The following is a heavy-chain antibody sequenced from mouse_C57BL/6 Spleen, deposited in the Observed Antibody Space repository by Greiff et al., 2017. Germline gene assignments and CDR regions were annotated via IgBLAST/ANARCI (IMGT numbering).Heavy chain of an antibody. CDR2: IYPRSGNT. D-gene: IGHD3-1*01. CDR3: ARSGLGYFDV. CDR1: GYTFTSYG. V-gene: IGHV1-81*01. J-gene: IGHJ1*03. Sequence: VQLQQSGAELARPGASVKLSCKASGYTFTSYGISWVKQRPGQGLEWIGEIYPRSGNTYYNEKFKGKATLTADKSSSTAYMELRSLTSEDSAVYFCARSGLGYFDVWGTGTTVTVSS.